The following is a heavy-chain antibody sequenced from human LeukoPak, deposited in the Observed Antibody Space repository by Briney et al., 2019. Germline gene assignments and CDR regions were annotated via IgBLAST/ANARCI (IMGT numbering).Heavy chain of an antibody. Sequence: GGSLRLSCAASGFTFSSYARSWVRQAPGKGLEGVSAISGSGGSTYYADSVKGRFTISRDNSKNTLYLQMNSLRAEDTAVYYCAKVGYSSSWTTIRYYYYYMDVWGKGTTVTVSS. CDR1: GFTFSSYA. V-gene: IGHV3-23*01. CDR2: ISGSGGST. J-gene: IGHJ6*03. D-gene: IGHD6-13*01. CDR3: AKVGYSSSWTTIRYYYYYMDV.